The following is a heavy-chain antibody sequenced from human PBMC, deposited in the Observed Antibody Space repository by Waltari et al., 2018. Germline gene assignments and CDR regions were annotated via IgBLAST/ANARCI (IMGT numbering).Heavy chain of an antibody. CDR3: AAALAYCGGDCRAFDY. Sequence: QVQLQESGPGLVKPSETLSLTCAVSGYSISSGYYWGWIRQPPGKGLEWIGSIYHSGSTYYNPAVKSRVTISVDTSKNQFSLKRSSGTAADTAVYYCAAALAYCGGDCRAFDYWGQGTLVTVSS. CDR2: IYHSGST. V-gene: IGHV4-38-2*01. CDR1: GYSISSGYY. J-gene: IGHJ4*02. D-gene: IGHD2-21*02.